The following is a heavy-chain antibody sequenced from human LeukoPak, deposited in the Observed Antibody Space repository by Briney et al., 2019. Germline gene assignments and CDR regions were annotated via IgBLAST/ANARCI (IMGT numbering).Heavy chain of an antibody. V-gene: IGHV4-34*01. J-gene: IGHJ5*02. CDR2: INHSGST. CDR1: GGSFSGYY. Sequence: PSETLSLTCAVYGGSFSGYYWSWIRQPPGKGLEWIGEINHSGSTNYNPSLKSRVTISVDTSKNQFSLKLSSVTAADTAVYYCARDRRQWLVQAGAWFDPWGQGTLVTVSS. CDR3: ARDRRQWLVQAGAWFDP. D-gene: IGHD6-19*01.